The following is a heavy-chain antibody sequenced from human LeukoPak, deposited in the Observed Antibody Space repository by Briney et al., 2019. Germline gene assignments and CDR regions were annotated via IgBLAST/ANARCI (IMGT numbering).Heavy chain of an antibody. CDR3: ARGKAARRASIGFDY. D-gene: IGHD6-6*01. CDR1: GYTFTSYD. CDR2: MNPNSGNT. J-gene: IGHJ4*02. Sequence: DSVMVSCKASGYTFTSYDINWVRQATGQGLEWMGWMNPNSGNTGYAQKFQGRVAMTRNTSISTAYMELSSLRSEDTAVYYCARGKAARRASIGFDYWGQGTLVTVSS. V-gene: IGHV1-8*01.